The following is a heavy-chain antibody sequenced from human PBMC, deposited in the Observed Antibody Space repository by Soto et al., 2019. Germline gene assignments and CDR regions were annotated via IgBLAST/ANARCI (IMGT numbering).Heavy chain of an antibody. Sequence: PGGSLRLSCAASGFMSNNYWIYWVRQVPGKGLVWVSRINSDGGSTNYADSVKGRFTISRDSAKNTLYLQMNSLRAEDTAVYYCARDKGRSPLDYWGQGTLVTVSS. J-gene: IGHJ4*02. CDR3: ARDKGRSPLDY. V-gene: IGHV3-74*01. CDR2: INSDGGST. CDR1: GFMSNNYW. D-gene: IGHD2-15*01.